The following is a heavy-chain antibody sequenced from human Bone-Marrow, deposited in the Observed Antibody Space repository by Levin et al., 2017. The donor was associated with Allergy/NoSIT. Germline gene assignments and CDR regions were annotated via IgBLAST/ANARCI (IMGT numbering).Heavy chain of an antibody. CDR3: AREYCTSASCSLDN. CDR1: GFGFSDSY. Sequence: SCAASGFGFSDSYMTWVRQAPGKGLEWISYISPSGSTIFYADSVKGRFTISRDNAKESLFLQMSSLTSDDTAFYYCAREYCTSASCSLDNWGQGTLVTVSS. D-gene: IGHD2-2*01. CDR2: ISPSGSTI. J-gene: IGHJ4*02. V-gene: IGHV3-11*01.